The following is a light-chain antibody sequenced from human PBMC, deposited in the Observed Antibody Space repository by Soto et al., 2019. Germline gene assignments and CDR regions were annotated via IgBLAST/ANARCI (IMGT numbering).Light chain of an antibody. J-gene: IGLJ2*01. CDR3: LLSGV. CDR2: DTS. CDR1: TGAVTSGHY. Sequence: QAVVTQEPSLTVSPGGTVTLTCGASTGAVTSGHYPYWFQQKPGQAPRTLIYDTSNKHSWTPARFSGSLLGGKAALTLSGAQPEDEAEYYCLLSGVCGGGTKVTVL. V-gene: IGLV7-46*01.